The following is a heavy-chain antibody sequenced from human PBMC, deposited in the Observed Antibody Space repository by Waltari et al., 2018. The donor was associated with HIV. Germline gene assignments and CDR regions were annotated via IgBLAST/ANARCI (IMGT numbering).Heavy chain of an antibody. V-gene: IGHV1-2*06. D-gene: IGHD3-9*01. J-gene: IGHJ5*02. CDR2: INPKSGGT. CDR1: GYTFTGYY. Sequence: VQLVQSAAEVTRPGASVKLSCEAYGYTFTGYYIQWVRQAPGQGLEWMGRINPKSGGTNYAQKFQGRVTMTRDTSIGTAYMELRSLRSDDTAVYYCAGMYYDFLTGYLNWFDPWGQGTLVTVSS. CDR3: AGMYYDFLTGYLNWFDP.